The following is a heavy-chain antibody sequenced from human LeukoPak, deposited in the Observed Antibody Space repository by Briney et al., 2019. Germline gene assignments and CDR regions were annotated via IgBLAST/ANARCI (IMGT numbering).Heavy chain of an antibody. Sequence: SETLSLTCALSGGSISSGGYSWSWIRQQPGKGLEWIGYIYHSGSTYYNPSPKSRVTISVDRSKNQFSLKLPCVTAADTAVYCCVRGIAAAGTGRNWFDPWGEGTLVTVSS. D-gene: IGHD6-13*01. CDR1: GGSISSGGYS. CDR3: VRGIAAAGTGRNWFDP. J-gene: IGHJ5*02. V-gene: IGHV4-30-2*01. CDR2: IYHSGST.